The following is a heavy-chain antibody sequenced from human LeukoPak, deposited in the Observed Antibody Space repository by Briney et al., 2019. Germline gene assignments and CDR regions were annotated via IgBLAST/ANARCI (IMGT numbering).Heavy chain of an antibody. J-gene: IGHJ3*02. CDR1: GFTVSSNY. Sequence: GGSLRLSCAASGFTVSSNYMSWVRPAPGKGLEWVSVIYSGGSTYYADSVKGRFTISRHNSKNTLYLQMNSLRAEDTAVYYCARDGDLSTRWGPNAFDIWGQGTMVTVSS. V-gene: IGHV3-53*04. CDR2: IYSGGST. D-gene: IGHD3-16*02. CDR3: ARDGDLSTRWGPNAFDI.